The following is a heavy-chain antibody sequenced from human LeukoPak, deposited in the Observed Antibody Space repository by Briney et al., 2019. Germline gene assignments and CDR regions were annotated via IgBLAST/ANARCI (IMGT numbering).Heavy chain of an antibody. CDR1: GGTFSSYA. CDR3: ARDTRGYSYGRDTGPQKMLPFDI. J-gene: IGHJ3*02. CDR2: IIPIFGTA. V-gene: IGHV1-69*05. Sequence: SVKVSCKASGGTFSSYAISWVRQAPGQGLEWMGGIIPIFGTANYAQKFQGRATITTDESTSTAYMDLLRSEDTAVYYCARDTRGYSYGRDTGPQKMLPFDIWGQGTMVTVSS. D-gene: IGHD5-18*01.